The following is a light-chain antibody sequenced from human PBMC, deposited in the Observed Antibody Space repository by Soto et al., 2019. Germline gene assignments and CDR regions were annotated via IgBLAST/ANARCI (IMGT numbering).Light chain of an antibody. CDR1: RSDFGGYNY. V-gene: IGLV2-14*01. Sequence: QSVLTQPASVSGSPGQSITISCTGTRSDFGGYNYVSWYQQYPGKAPKLMIYDVSNRPSGVSNRFSGSKSGNTASLTISGLQAEDEANYYCSSYTSSSTLVFGGGTKLTVL. CDR2: DVS. CDR3: SSYTSSSTLV. J-gene: IGLJ2*01.